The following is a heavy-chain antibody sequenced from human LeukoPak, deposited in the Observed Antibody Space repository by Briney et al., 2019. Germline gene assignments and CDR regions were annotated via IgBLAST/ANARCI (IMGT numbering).Heavy chain of an antibody. CDR3: ASTYCSGGSCYPPYYFDY. CDR1: GGSMRTTTCY. D-gene: IGHD2-15*01. CDR2: IYYSGST. J-gene: IGHJ4*02. V-gene: IGHV4-39*07. Sequence: SETLSLTCTASGGSMRTTTCYWGWIRQPPGKGLEWIGSIYYSGSTYYNPSLKSRVTISVDRSKNQFSLKLSSVTAADTAVYYCASTYCSGGSCYPPYYFDYWDQGTLATVSS.